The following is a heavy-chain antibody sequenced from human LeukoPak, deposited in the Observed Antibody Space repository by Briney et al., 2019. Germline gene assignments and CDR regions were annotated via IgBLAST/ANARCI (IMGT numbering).Heavy chain of an antibody. CDR3: APPGIAEALTSFDY. CDR2: IYYSGST. V-gene: IGHV4-39*01. J-gene: IGHJ4*02. Sequence: KPSENLSLTCTVSGGSISSSSYYWGSIRQPPGKGLEWIGSIYYSGSTYYNPSLKSRVTISVDTSKNQFSLKLSSVTAADTALYYCAPPGIAEALTSFDYWGKGNPVTVSS. CDR1: GGSISSSSYY. D-gene: IGHD6-13*01.